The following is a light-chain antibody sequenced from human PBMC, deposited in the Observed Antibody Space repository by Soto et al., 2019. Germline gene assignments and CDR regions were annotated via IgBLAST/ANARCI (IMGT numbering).Light chain of an antibody. J-gene: IGKJ2*01. CDR2: KVS. CDR3: MQGTHWPPLYT. V-gene: IGKV2-30*01. CDR1: QSLVYSDGHTY. Sequence: DVVVTQSLLSLPVTLGQPASISCRSSQSLVYSDGHTYLNWFQQRPGQSPRRLIYKVSNRDSGVPDRFSGSGSGTDFALKISRVEAEDVGVYYCMQGTHWPPLYTFGQGTKVDIK.